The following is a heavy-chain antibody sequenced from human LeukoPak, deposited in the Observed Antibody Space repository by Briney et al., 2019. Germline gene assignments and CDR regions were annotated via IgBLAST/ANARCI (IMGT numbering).Heavy chain of an antibody. Sequence: PGGSLRLSCVTSGFTFSNYWMSWVRQAPGKGLECVANIKEDGSEKYYVDSVKGRFTISRDNVKNSLYLQMNSLRAEDTAVYYCARQGDDYWGHGTLVTVSS. D-gene: IGHD3-16*01. J-gene: IGHJ4*01. CDR2: IKEDGSEK. V-gene: IGHV3-7*01. CDR3: ARQGDDY. CDR1: GFTFSNYW.